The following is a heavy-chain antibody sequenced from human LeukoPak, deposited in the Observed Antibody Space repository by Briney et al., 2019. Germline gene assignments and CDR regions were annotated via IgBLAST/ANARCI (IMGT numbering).Heavy chain of an antibody. D-gene: IGHD3-22*01. CDR2: INPNSGGT. CDR3: ARDPNYYDSSGWGHYYFDY. CDR1: GYTFTSYY. J-gene: IGHJ4*02. V-gene: IGHV1-2*02. Sequence: ASVKVSCKASGYTFTSYYMHWVRQAPEQGLEWMGWINPNSGGTNYAQKFQGRVTMTRDTSISTAYMELSRLRSDDTAVYYCARDPNYYDSSGWGHYYFDYWGQGTLVTVSS.